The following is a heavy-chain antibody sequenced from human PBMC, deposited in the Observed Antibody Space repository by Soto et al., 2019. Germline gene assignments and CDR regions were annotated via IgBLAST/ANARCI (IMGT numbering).Heavy chain of an antibody. D-gene: IGHD1-26*01. CDR1: GFTFSSYA. CDR2: ISYDGSNK. V-gene: IGHV3-30-3*01. Sequence: QVQLVESGGGVVQPGRSLRLSCAASGFTFSSYAMHWVRQAPGKGLEWVAVISYDGSNKYYADSVKGRFTISRDNSKNTLYLQMNSLRAEDTAVYYCARDRDCGLLGYWGQGTLVTVSS. J-gene: IGHJ4*02. CDR3: ARDRDCGLLGY.